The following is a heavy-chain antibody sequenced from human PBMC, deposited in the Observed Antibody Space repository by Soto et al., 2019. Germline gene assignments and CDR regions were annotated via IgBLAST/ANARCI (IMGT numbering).Heavy chain of an antibody. V-gene: IGHV4-38-2*01. J-gene: IGHJ5*02. Sequence: TSVTLSLTWGVSGDYIRGGDDWGWIRHPPGKGLEWIGSVFHTGNTYSHPSLKSRVTTSVDTSKNQFSLRLTSVTAADTAVYHCARIDYYDNAGNRHNTGWFDPWGQGTLVTVPQ. CDR2: VFHTGNT. CDR3: ARIDYYDNAGNRHNTGWFDP. CDR1: GDYIRGGDD. D-gene: IGHD3-22*01.